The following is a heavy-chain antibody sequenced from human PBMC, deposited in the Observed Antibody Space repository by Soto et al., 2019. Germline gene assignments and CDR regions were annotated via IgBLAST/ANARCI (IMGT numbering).Heavy chain of an antibody. J-gene: IGHJ6*02. CDR1: GDTFSTYT. CDR3: AREGLVLVPTTVNSDYYYSAMDV. V-gene: IGHV1-69*12. D-gene: IGHD2-2*01. CDR2: IIPRSATA. Sequence: QVQLVQSGAEVKKPGSSVKVSCKASGDTFSTYTITWMRQAPGQGLEWMGGIIPRSATANYAQKFQGRVKITADESTNKASMELSSLRSEGTAVYYCAREGLVLVPTTVNSDYYYSAMDVWAQGPTVTVSS.